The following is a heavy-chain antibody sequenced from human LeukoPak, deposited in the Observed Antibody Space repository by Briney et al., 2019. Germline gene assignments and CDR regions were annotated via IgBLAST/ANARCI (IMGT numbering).Heavy chain of an antibody. CDR3: ARHHGP. CDR2: INHSGST. J-gene: IGHJ5*02. V-gene: IGHV4-30-2*03. CDR1: GGSISSGGYS. Sequence: SQTLSLTCAVSGGSISSGGYSWSWIRQPPGKGLEWIGYINHSGSTNYNPSLKSRVTISVDTSKNQFSLKLNSVTAADTAVYYCARHHGPWGQGTLVTVSS.